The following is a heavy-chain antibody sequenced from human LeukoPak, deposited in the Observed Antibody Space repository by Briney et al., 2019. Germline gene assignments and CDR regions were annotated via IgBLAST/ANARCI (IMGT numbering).Heavy chain of an antibody. CDR2: INHSGST. CDR3: ATEPTRTPYYYMDV. D-gene: IGHD1-1*01. Sequence: SGTLSLTCAVYGGSFSGYYWSWIRQPPGKGLEWIGEINHSGSTNYNPSLKSRVTISVDTSKNQFSLKLSSVTAADTAVFYCATEPTRTPYYYMDVWGKGTTVIVSS. J-gene: IGHJ6*03. V-gene: IGHV4-34*01. CDR1: GGSFSGYY.